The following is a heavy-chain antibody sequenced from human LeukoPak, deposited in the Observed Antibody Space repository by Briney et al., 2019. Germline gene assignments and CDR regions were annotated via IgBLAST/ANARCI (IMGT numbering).Heavy chain of an antibody. V-gene: IGHV1-24*01. D-gene: IGHD3-22*01. Sequence: ASVKVSCKGSGYTLTELSMHWVRQAPGKGLEWMGGFDPGDGETIYAQKFQGRVTMTEDTSTDTAYMELSSLRSEDTAVYYCATATPRIGSSGYSPFDYWGQGTLVTASS. CDR2: FDPGDGET. J-gene: IGHJ4*02. CDR1: GYTLTELS. CDR3: ATATPRIGSSGYSPFDY.